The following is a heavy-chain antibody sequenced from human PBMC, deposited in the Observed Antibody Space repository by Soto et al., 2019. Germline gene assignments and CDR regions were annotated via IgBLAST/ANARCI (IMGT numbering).Heavy chain of an antibody. Sequence: PGGSLRLSCAASGFTFSSYSMNWVRQAPGKGLEWVSSISSSSSYIYYADSVKGRFTISRDNAKNSLYLQMNSLRAEDTAVYYCARLYCSSTSCYAFDIWGQGTMVTVSS. D-gene: IGHD2-2*01. J-gene: IGHJ3*02. CDR3: ARLYCSSTSCYAFDI. CDR1: GFTFSSYS. V-gene: IGHV3-21*01. CDR2: ISSSSSYI.